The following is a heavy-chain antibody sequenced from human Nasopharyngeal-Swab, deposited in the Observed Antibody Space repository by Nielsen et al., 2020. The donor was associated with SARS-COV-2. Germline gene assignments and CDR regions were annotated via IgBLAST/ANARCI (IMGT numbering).Heavy chain of an antibody. J-gene: IGHJ3*02. V-gene: IGHV3-13*01. CDR2: IGTAGDT. D-gene: IGHD5-18*01. Sequence: GGSLRLSCAASGFTFSSYDMHWVRQATGKGLEWVSAIGTAGDTYYPGSVKGRSTISRENAKNSLYLQMNSLRAGDTAVYYCARDQGYSYGFGSAFDIWGQGTMVTVSS. CDR1: GFTFSSYD. CDR3: ARDQGYSYGFGSAFDI.